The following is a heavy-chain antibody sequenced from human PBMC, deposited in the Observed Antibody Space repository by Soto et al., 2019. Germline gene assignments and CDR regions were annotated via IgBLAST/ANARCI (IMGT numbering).Heavy chain of an antibody. CDR2: IYYSGST. CDR1: GGSISSYY. Sequence: QVQLQESGPGLVKPSETLSLTCTVSGGSISSYYWSWIRQPPGKGLEWIGYIYYSGSTNYNPSLKSRVTLSVDTSKNQFSLKLSSVTAADTAVYYCAREGVDTAMPNYFDYWGQGTLVTVSS. D-gene: IGHD5-18*01. CDR3: AREGVDTAMPNYFDY. J-gene: IGHJ4*02. V-gene: IGHV4-59*01.